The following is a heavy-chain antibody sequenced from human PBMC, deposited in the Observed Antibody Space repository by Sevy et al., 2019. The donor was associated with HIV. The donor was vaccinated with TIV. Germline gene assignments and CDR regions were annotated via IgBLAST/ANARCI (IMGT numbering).Heavy chain of an antibody. J-gene: IGHJ4*02. D-gene: IGHD6-13*01. CDR3: STHAGIAAAGRVFDY. V-gene: IGHV3-72*01. CDR2: TRNKADGYTT. CDR1: GFTFSDHY. Sequence: GGSLRLSCAASGFTFSDHYMEWVRQAPGKGLEWVGRTRNKADGYTTEYAASVKGRFTISRDDSENSLYLQVNSLKTEETAVYYCSTHAGIAAAGRVFDYWGQGALVTVSS.